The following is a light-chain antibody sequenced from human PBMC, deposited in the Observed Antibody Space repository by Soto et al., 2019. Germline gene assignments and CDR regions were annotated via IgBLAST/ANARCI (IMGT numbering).Light chain of an antibody. CDR3: SSYASSSPYV. J-gene: IGLJ1*01. V-gene: IGLV2-14*03. Sequence: QSALTQPASVSGSPGQSIAISCTGTRSDVGAYNYVSWYQQHPGKAPKLMIYDVSNRPSGVSNRFFGSKSDNTASLTISGLQAEDEADYYCSSYASSSPYVFGTGTKVT. CDR1: RSDVGAYNY. CDR2: DVS.